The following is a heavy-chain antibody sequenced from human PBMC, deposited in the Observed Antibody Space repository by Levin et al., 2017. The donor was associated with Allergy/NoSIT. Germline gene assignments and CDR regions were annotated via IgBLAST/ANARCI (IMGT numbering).Heavy chain of an antibody. CDR2: ISSSSSYI. CDR3: ARMRLVSEPQPPDAFDI. CDR1: GFTFSSYS. V-gene: IGHV3-21*01. D-gene: IGHD6-19*01. J-gene: IGHJ3*02. Sequence: PGGSLRLSCAASGFTFSSYSMNWVRQAPGKGLEWVSSISSSSSYIYYADSVKGRFTISRDNAKNSLYLQMNSLRAEDTAVYYCARMRLVSEPQPPDAFDIWGQGTMVTVSS.